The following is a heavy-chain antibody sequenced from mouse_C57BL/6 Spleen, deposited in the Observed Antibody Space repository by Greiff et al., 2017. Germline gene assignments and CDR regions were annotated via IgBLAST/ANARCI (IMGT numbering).Heavy chain of an antibody. D-gene: IGHD3-2*02. Sequence: QVQLQQPGAELVMPGASVKLSCKASGYTFTSYWMHWVKQRPGQGLEWIGEIDPSDSYTNYNQKFKGKSTVTVDKSSSTAYMQLSSLTSEDAAVXYSAGGSSGNFDYWGQGTTLTVSS. CDR3: AGGSSGNFDY. V-gene: IGHV1-69*01. J-gene: IGHJ2*01. CDR1: GYTFTSYW. CDR2: IDPSDSYT.